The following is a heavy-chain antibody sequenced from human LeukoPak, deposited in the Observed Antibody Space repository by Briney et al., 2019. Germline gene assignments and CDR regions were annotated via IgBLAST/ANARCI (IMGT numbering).Heavy chain of an antibody. D-gene: IGHD2-15*01. CDR3: AREPVGYCSGGSCDNWFDP. J-gene: IGHJ5*02. Sequence: GGSLRLSCAASGFTFSSYEMNWVRQAPGKGLEWVSYISSSGSTIYYADSVKGRFTISRDNAKNSLYLQMNSLRAEDTAVYYCAREPVGYCSGGSCDNWFDPWGQGTLVTVSS. V-gene: IGHV3-48*03. CDR2: ISSSGSTI. CDR1: GFTFSSYE.